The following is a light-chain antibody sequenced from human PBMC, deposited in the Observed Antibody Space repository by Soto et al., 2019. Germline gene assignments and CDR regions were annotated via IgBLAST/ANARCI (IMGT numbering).Light chain of an antibody. CDR2: CVS. CDR3: SSYISSSTPYV. Sequence: QAVVTQPASVSGSPGQSITISCTGTSSDIGGYNFVSWYQHHPGKAPRLMIFCVSDRPSGVSDRFSGSTSGNTASLPISGLQAQDEDDYYCSSYISSSTPYVFGSGTKLTVL. V-gene: IGLV2-14*03. CDR1: SSDIGGYNF. J-gene: IGLJ1*01.